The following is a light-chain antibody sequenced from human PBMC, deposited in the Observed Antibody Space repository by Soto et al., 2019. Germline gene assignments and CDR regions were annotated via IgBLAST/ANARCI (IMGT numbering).Light chain of an antibody. V-gene: IGLV2-14*01. CDR2: GVN. J-gene: IGLJ1*01. Sequence: QSVLTQPASVSGSPGQSITISCTGSTNDIGTYEYVSWHQHHPGKAPKLVIFGVNDRPSGISDRFSGSKSGNTASLTISGLQPEDEAVYYCSSYTTGRSLPWVFGTGTKLTVL. CDR1: TNDIGTYEY. CDR3: SSYTTGRSLPWV.